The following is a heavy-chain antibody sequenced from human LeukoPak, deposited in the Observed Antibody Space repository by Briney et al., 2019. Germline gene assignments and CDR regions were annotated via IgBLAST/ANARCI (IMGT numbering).Heavy chain of an antibody. Sequence: GGSLRLSCAASGFTFDDHAMYWVRQVPGKGLEWVSGINWDGSRIGYADAVKGRFTISRDSAKNSLYLQMNSLRAEDTALYYCARASYYYDTGGLGAFDIWGQGTLVTVSS. CDR1: GFTFDDHA. CDR2: INWDGSRI. V-gene: IGHV3-9*01. CDR3: ARASYYYDTGGLGAFDI. J-gene: IGHJ3*02. D-gene: IGHD3-22*01.